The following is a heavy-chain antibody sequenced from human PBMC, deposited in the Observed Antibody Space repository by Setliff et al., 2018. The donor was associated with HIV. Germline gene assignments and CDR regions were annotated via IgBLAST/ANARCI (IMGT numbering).Heavy chain of an antibody. D-gene: IGHD5-12*01. CDR2: IKQDGSEN. V-gene: IGHV3-7*01. CDR1: GFTFSSRW. J-gene: IGHJ4*02. CDR3: AREALSRDGYSYFDY. Sequence: GGSLRLSCAASGFTFSSRWMTWVRQAPGRGLEWVANIKQDGSENYFVDSVKGRFTISRDNTRSSLFLHMDSLTAEDTAVYYCAREALSRDGYSYFDYWGQGTLVTVSS.